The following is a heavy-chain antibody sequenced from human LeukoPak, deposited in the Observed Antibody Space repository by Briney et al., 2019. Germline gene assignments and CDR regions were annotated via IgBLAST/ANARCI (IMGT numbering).Heavy chain of an antibody. J-gene: IGHJ4*02. D-gene: IGHD6-13*01. CDR1: GFTLSDYW. CDR2: INKEGSEI. V-gene: IGHV3-7*01. CDR3: ATYTQNFGTPGTDY. Sequence: PGGSLRLSCAVSGFTLSDYWMRWVRQAPGKGLEWVASINKEGSEIQYLGSVKGRFTISRDNAKNSVYLQMTSLGAEDTAVYYCATYTQNFGTPGTDYWGLGTLVTVSS.